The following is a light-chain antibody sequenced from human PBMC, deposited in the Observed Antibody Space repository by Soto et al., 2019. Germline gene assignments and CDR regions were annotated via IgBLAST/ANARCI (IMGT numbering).Light chain of an antibody. CDR3: QSYDSSLTV. Sequence: QSVLTQPPSVSGAPGQRVTISCTGSSSNIGAGYHVHWYQQLPGAAPKLLIFGNTNRPSGVPDRFSGSKSGTSASLAITGLQAEDEADYYCQSYDSSLTVFGGGTKLTVL. CDR1: SSNIGAGYH. V-gene: IGLV1-40*01. J-gene: IGLJ2*01. CDR2: GNT.